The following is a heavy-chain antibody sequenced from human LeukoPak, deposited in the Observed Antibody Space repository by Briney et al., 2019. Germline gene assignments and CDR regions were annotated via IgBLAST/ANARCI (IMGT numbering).Heavy chain of an antibody. CDR2: IYYSGST. J-gene: IGHJ4*02. V-gene: IGHV4-39*01. CDR1: GGSISSYY. CDR3: VSYRDSSGYYYVLYFDY. D-gene: IGHD3-22*01. Sequence: SETLSLTCTVSGGSISSYYWGWIRQPPGKGLEWIGSIYYSGSTYYNPSLKSRVTISVDTSKNQFSLKLSSVTAADTAVYYCVSYRDSSGYYYVLYFDYWGQGTLVTVSS.